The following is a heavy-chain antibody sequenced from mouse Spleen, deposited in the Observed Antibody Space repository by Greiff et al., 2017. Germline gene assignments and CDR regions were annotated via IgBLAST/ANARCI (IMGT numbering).Heavy chain of an antibody. D-gene: IGHD2-14*01. CDR3: ARHSYRYDPFAY. Sequence: EVKLMESGGGLVKPGGSLKLSCAASGFTFSSYTMSWVRQTPAKRLEWVATISSGGGNTYYPDSVKGRFTISRDNARNTLYLQMSSLRSEDTAMYYCARHSYRYDPFAYWGQGTLVTVSA. J-gene: IGHJ3*01. V-gene: IGHV5-9*04. CDR1: GFTFSSYT. CDR2: ISSGGGNT.